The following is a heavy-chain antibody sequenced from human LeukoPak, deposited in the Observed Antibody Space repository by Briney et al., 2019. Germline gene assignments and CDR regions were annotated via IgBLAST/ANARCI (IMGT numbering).Heavy chain of an antibody. CDR3: ARDPPAAATGNYYGMDV. J-gene: IGHJ6*02. V-gene: IGHV3-30*03. Sequence: GGSLRLSCAISGFSITSYGMSWVRQAPGKGLEWVAAISFDGSNEYYADFVRGRFTISRDTSKNTLYLQMSSLRGDDAAVYYCARDPPAAATGNYYGMDVWGQGTTVTVS. D-gene: IGHD1-1*01. CDR2: ISFDGSNE. CDR1: GFSITSYG.